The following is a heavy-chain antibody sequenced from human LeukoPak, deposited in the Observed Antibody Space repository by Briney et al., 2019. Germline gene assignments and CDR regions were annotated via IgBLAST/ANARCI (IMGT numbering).Heavy chain of an antibody. D-gene: IGHD5-18*01. CDR2: ISDSGGST. V-gene: IGHV3-23*01. CDR1: GFTFSTSA. CDR3: ANLYSYGKRYFDF. Sequence: GGSLRLSCAASGFTFSTSAMSWVRQAPGRRLEWVSDISDSGGSTHYADSVKGRFTVSRDNSKNTLCLQMNSLRADDAAVYYCANLYSYGKRYFDFWGQGNLVTVSS. J-gene: IGHJ4*02.